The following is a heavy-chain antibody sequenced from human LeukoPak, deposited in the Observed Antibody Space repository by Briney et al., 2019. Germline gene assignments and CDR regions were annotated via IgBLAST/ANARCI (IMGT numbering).Heavy chain of an antibody. J-gene: IGHJ4*02. CDR1: GFTFSSYW. Sequence: GRSLRLSCAASGFTFSSYWMHWVRQAPGKGLVWVSRIKSDGSSTRYADSGKGRFTTSRDNAKNTLWLQMNSLRAEDTAVYYCATDLDYGGYSHFDFWGQGTLVTVSS. D-gene: IGHD4-23*01. CDR3: ATDLDYGGYSHFDF. CDR2: IKSDGSST. V-gene: IGHV3-74*01.